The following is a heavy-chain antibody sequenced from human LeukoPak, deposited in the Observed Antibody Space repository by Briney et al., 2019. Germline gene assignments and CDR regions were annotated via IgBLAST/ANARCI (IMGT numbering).Heavy chain of an antibody. CDR2: IIPIFGTA. CDR3: ARAGAYYYDSSGYYSPFDY. D-gene: IGHD3-22*01. J-gene: IGHJ4*02. CDR1: GGTFSSYA. V-gene: IGHV1-69*13. Sequence: ASVKVSCTASGGTFSSYAISWVRQAPGQGLEWMGGIIPIFGTANYAQKFQGRVTITADESTSTAYMELSSLRSEDTAVYYCARAGAYYYDSSGYYSPFDYWGQGTLVTVSS.